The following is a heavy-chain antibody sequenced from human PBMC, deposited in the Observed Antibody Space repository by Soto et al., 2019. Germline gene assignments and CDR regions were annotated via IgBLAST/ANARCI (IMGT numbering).Heavy chain of an antibody. CDR3: ARYTTDTQFDV. J-gene: IGHJ3*01. V-gene: IGHV2-5*02. Sequence: QITLKESRPTLVKPTQPLTLTCSFSGLSLYTRGVGVGWVCQPPGRALEWLALLYRDNTRRYSPSLKNSLTIAKGTSENQVVHTMTYIEPGDTGSYYCARYTTDTQFDVWGKGTRVTVSS. D-gene: IGHD3-16*02. CDR2: LYRDNTR. CDR1: GLSLYTRGVG.